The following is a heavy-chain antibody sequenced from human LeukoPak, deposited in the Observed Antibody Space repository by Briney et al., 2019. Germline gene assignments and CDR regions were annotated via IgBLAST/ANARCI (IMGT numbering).Heavy chain of an antibody. CDR2: INPTTGCT. D-gene: IGHD2-15*01. J-gene: IGHJ3*02. CDR3: VRYGFSDVWQGGWHAFDS. CDR1: GYTFPRYH. V-gene: IGHV1-46*01. Sequence: ASVNVSRQPSGYTFPRYHMHWVRQAPGQGREWVGVINPTTGCTPYAQTLQGRLTIPREISTSTAYMELSSLTSEDPAVCYCVRYGFSDVWQGGWHAFDSGGEGTVVT.